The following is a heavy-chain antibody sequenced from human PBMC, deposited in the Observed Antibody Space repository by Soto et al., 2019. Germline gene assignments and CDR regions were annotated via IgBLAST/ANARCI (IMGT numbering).Heavy chain of an antibody. V-gene: IGHV3-33*01. J-gene: IGHJ4*02. CDR2: IWYDGSNK. CDR3: AREMTVYYFDY. CDR1: GFTFSSYG. Sequence: QVQLVESGGGVVQPGRSLRLSCAASGFTFSSYGMHWVRQAPGKGLEWVAVIWYDGSNKYYADSVKGRFTISRDNSKNTLYLQMNSRRAEDTAVYYCAREMTVYYFDYWGQGTLVTVSS.